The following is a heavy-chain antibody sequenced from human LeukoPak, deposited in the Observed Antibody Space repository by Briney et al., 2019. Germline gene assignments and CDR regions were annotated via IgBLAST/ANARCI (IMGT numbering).Heavy chain of an antibody. V-gene: IGHV1-18*04. J-gene: IGHJ4*02. CDR2: ISAYNGNT. CDR1: GYTFISYG. Sequence: GSVKVSCQAFGYTFISYGINWVRQAPGQRVEWMGWISAYNGNTNYAQKLQGRVTITTDTSTSTAYMELRSLRSDHTAVYYCARDGLGGRAMVTEPDYWGRGPRVSV. D-gene: IGHD5-18*01. CDR3: ARDGLGGRAMVTEPDY.